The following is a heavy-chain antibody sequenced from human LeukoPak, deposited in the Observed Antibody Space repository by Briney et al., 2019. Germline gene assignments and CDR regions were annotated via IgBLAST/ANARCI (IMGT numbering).Heavy chain of an antibody. V-gene: IGHV1-69*13. CDR3: ARVFDGSESYWYYYYGMDV. D-gene: IGHD3-10*01. CDR2: IIPIFGTA. Sequence: GASVKVSCKASGGTFSSYAISWVRQAPGQGLEWMGGIIPIFGTANYAQKFQGRVTITADESTSTAYMELSSLRSEDTAVYYCARVFDGSESYWYYYYGMDVWGQGTTVTVSS. CDR1: GGTFSSYA. J-gene: IGHJ6*02.